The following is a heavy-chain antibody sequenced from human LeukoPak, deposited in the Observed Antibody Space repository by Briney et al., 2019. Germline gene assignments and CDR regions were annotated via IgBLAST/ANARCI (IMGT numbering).Heavy chain of an antibody. CDR3: TRDRYDGYMDV. D-gene: IGHD3-3*01. CDR2: INWDGSST. J-gene: IGHJ6*03. V-gene: IGHV3-20*01. Sequence: GGSLRLSCAASGFTFDDYGMSWVRQAPGKGLEWVSGINWDGSSTGYADSVKGRFTISRDNAKNSLYLQMNGLRAEDTALYRCTRDRYDGYMDVWGKGTTVTISS. CDR1: GFTFDDYG.